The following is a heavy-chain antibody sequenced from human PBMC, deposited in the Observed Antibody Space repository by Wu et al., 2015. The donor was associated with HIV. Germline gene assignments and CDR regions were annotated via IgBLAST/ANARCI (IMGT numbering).Heavy chain of an antibody. V-gene: IGHV1-24*01. CDR1: GYTLSALS. Sequence: QVHLIQSGAEVKEPGASVKVSCKVSGYTLSALSIHWMRQSLGKGLEWMGGFDAAEGETVYAQKFQGRVTMTEDTSTDTAYMELSSLRSEDTAVYYCATRITMVRGVIPYFDYWGQGTLVTVSS. CDR3: ATRITMVRGVIPYFDY. J-gene: IGHJ4*02. D-gene: IGHD3-10*01. CDR2: FDAAEGET.